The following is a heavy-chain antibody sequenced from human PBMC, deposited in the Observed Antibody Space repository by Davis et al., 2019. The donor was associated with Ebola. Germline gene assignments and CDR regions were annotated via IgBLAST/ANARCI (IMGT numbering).Heavy chain of an antibody. J-gene: IGHJ4*02. CDR2: INPHNGNT. Sequence: ASVKVSCKASGYTFTSYGITWVRQAPGQGLEWMGWINPHNGNTNYAQNVQGRVTMTTDTSTSTAYMEVGIMRSDDTAVYYCARAQFPTTSDHWGQGTLVTVSS. D-gene: IGHD1-1*01. V-gene: IGHV1-18*04. CDR1: GYTFTSYG. CDR3: ARAQFPTTSDH.